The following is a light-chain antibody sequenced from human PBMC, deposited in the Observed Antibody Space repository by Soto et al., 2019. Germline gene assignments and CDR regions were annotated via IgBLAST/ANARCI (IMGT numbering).Light chain of an antibody. CDR3: QQYGRSPLT. CDR2: GAS. Sequence: EVVLTQSPGTLSLSPGERATLSCRASQSVTSNYLAWYQQTPGQAPRLLIYGASRRTTGIPDRFSGSGSGTDFTLTISRLAPEDFAVYYCQQYGRSPLTFGGGTKVDI. V-gene: IGKV3-20*01. J-gene: IGKJ4*01. CDR1: QSVTSNY.